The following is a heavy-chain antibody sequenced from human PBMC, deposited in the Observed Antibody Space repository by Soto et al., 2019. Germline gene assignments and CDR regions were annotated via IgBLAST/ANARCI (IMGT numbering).Heavy chain of an antibody. J-gene: IGHJ4*02. CDR3: ARDDEGGSYCDLGY. D-gene: IGHD3-10*01. Sequence: QVQLAESGRGVVQSGRSLRLSCAASGFTFSNYIMHWVRQAPGKGLEWVAVILDDGNNKYYADSVKGRFTISRDNSKNTLYLQMNSLRTEDTAVYYCARDDEGGSYCDLGYWGQGTLVTVSS. CDR1: GFTFSNYI. V-gene: IGHV3-30-3*01. CDR2: ILDDGNNK.